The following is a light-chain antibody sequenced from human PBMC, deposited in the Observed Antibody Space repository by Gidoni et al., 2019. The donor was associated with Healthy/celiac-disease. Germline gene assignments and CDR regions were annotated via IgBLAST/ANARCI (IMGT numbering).Light chain of an antibody. J-gene: IGKJ1*01. CDR3: QQYYSTPGT. CDR1: QSVLYSSNNKNY. Sequence: DIVMTQSPASLAVSLGERATINCKSSQSVLYSSNNKNYLAWYQQKPGQPPKLLIYWASTRESGVPDRFSGSGSGTDFTLTISSLHAEDVAVYYCQQYYSTPGTFGQGTKVEIK. CDR2: WAS. V-gene: IGKV4-1*01.